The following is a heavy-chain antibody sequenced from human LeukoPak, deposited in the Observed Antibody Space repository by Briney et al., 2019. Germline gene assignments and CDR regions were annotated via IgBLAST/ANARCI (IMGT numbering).Heavy chain of an antibody. CDR3: ARDSSEWELLGY. V-gene: IGHV1-69*04. CDR2: IIPILGIA. J-gene: IGHJ4*02. D-gene: IGHD1-26*01. Sequence: ASVEVSCKASGGTFSSYAISWVRQAPGQGLEWMGRIIPILGIANYAQKFQGRVTITADKSTSTAYMELSSLRSEDTAVYYCARDSSEWELLGYWGQGTLVTVSS. CDR1: GGTFSSYA.